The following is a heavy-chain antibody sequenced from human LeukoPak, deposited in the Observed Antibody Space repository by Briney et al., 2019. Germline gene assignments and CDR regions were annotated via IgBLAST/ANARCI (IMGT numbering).Heavy chain of an antibody. D-gene: IGHD2-2*01. J-gene: IGHJ5*02. CDR1: GLTFSGYD. Sequence: PGGSLRLSCAASGLTFSGYDMHWVRQAPGKGPEWVAVMSYGGQNERYADSVKGRFTISRDNSKNTLYLQMNSLRAEDTAVYYCARGNIVVVPAATGNWFDPWGQGTLVTVSS. V-gene: IGHV3-30*03. CDR2: MSYGGQNE. CDR3: ARGNIVVVPAATGNWFDP.